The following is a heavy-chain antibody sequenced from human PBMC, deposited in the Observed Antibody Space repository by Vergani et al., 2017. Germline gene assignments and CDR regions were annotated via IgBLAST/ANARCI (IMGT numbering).Heavy chain of an antibody. CDR3: ARGLEWGNHRTYYYYYMDV. CDR2: INPNSGST. J-gene: IGHJ6*03. CDR1: GYTFTSYG. D-gene: IGHD1-1*01. V-gene: IGHV1-2*04. Sequence: QVQLVQSGAEVKKPGASVKVSCKASGYTFTSYGISWVRQAPGQGLEWMGWINPNSGSTNYAQKFQGWVTMTRDTSISTAYMGLSRLRSDDTAVYYCARGLEWGNHRTYYYYYMDVWGKGTTVTVSS.